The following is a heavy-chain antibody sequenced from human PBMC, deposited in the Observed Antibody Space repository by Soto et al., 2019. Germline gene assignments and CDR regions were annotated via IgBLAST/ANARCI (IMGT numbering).Heavy chain of an antibody. CDR1: GFTFSSYA. J-gene: IGHJ5*01. CDR3: ARYRTVTMRVPWFDF. D-gene: IGHD4-4*01. V-gene: IGHV3-30-3*01. Sequence: GGSLRLSCAASGFTFSSYAMHWVRQAPGKGLEWVAVISYNGSNKYYADSVKGRFTISRDNSKNTLYLQMNSLSAEDTAVYYCARYRTVTMRVPWFDFSGQGTLLTGSS. CDR2: ISYNGSNK.